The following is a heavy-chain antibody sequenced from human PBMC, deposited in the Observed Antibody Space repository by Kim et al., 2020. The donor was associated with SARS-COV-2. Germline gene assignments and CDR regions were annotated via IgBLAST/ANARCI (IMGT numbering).Heavy chain of an antibody. J-gene: IGHJ4*02. CDR1: GYTFTSYY. V-gene: IGHV1-46*01. Sequence: ASVKVSCKASGYTFTSYYMHWVRQAPGQGLEWMGIINPSGGSTSYAQKFQGRVTMTRDTSTSTVYMELSSLRSEDTAVYYCARESDYGGNSGRGFDYWGQGTLVTVSS. D-gene: IGHD4-17*01. CDR3: ARESDYGGNSGRGFDY. CDR2: INPSGGST.